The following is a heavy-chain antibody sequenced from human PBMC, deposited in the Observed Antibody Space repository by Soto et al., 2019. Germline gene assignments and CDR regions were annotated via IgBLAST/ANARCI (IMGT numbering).Heavy chain of an antibody. CDR3: ARDGRTVIAVAGTYYYYYGMDV. CDR2: IIPIFGTA. V-gene: IGHV1-69*13. D-gene: IGHD6-19*01. J-gene: IGHJ6*02. Sequence: ASVKVSCKASGGTFSSYAISWVRQAPGQGLEWMGGIIPIFGTANYAQKFQGRVTITADESTSTAYMELSSLRSEDTAVYYCARDGRTVIAVAGTYYYYYGMDVWGQGTTVTVSS. CDR1: GGTFSSYA.